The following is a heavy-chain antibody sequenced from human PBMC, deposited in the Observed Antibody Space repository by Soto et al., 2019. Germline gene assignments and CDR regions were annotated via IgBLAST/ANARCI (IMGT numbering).Heavy chain of an antibody. D-gene: IGHD3-10*01. J-gene: IGHJ4*02. CDR1: GGSMSRYH. CDR2: VHSTGST. CDR3: ARDSVSLTLFDY. V-gene: IGHV4-4*07. Sequence: QVELQESGPRLVRPSETLYLTCTVSGGSMSRYHWSWVRQPAGKGLEWIGRVHSTGSTDYNPSVESRITVSLDTSKKQFSLKLRSVTAADTALYFCARDSVSLTLFDYWGQGILVTVSS.